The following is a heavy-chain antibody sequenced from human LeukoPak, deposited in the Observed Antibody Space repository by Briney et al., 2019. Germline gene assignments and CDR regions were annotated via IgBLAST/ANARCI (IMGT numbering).Heavy chain of an antibody. CDR2: ISSSGSTI. CDR1: GFTFSDYY. J-gene: IGHJ4*02. Sequence: GGSLRLSCAASGFTFSDYYMSWIRQAPGKGLEWVSYISSSGSTIYYADSVKGRFTISRDNAKNSLYLQMNSLRAEDTAVYYCARVYCSSTSCYGGMIGYWGQGTLVTVSS. D-gene: IGHD2-2*01. V-gene: IGHV3-11*01. CDR3: ARVYCSSTSCYGGMIGY.